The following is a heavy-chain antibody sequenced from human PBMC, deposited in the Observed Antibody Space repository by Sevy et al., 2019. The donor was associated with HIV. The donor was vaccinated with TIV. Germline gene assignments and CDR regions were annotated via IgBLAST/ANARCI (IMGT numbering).Heavy chain of an antibody. D-gene: IGHD6-13*01. Sequence: SETLSLTCAVYGGSFSGYYWSWIRQPPGKGLEWIGEISHSGSTNYNPSLKSRVTISVDTSKNQFSLKLSSVTAADTAVYYCARVGSSWPRVYYYYGMDVWGQGTTVTVSS. CDR3: ARVGSSWPRVYYYYGMDV. J-gene: IGHJ6*02. V-gene: IGHV4-34*01. CDR1: GGSFSGYY. CDR2: ISHSGST.